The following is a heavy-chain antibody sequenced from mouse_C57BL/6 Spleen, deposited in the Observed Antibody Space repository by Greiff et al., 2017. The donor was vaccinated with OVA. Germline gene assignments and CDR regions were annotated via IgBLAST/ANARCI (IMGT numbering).Heavy chain of an antibody. CDR2: IYPGSGST. J-gene: IGHJ3*01. CDR3: ARSNDYGSSQFAY. D-gene: IGHD1-1*01. Sequence: QVQLQQPGAELVKPGASVKMSCKASGYTFTSYWITWVKQRPGQGLAWIGDIYPGSGSTNYNEKFKSKATLTVDTSSSTAYMQLSSLTSEDSAVYYCARSNDYGSSQFAYWGQGTLVTVSA. V-gene: IGHV1-55*01. CDR1: GYTFTSYW.